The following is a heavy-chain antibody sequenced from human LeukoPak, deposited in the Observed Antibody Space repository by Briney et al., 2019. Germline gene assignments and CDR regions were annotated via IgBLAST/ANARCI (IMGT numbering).Heavy chain of an antibody. CDR3: ARVEGSSWYGAFDI. D-gene: IGHD6-13*01. J-gene: IGHJ3*02. Sequence: GGSLRLSCAASGFTFSSYAMHWVRQAPGKGLEWVAVISYDGSNKYYADSVKGRFTISRDNSKNTLYLQMNSLRAEDTAVYYCARVEGSSWYGAFDIWGQGTMVTASS. CDR1: GFTFSSYA. V-gene: IGHV3-30-3*01. CDR2: ISYDGSNK.